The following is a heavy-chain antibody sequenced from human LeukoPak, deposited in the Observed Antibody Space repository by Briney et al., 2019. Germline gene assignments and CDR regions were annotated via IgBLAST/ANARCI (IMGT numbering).Heavy chain of an antibody. CDR1: NGSMTSDSYY. J-gene: IGHJ5*02. Sequence: SSETLSLTCTVSNGSMTSDSYYWAWVRQPPGKGLEWIGTIFYSGKTYYSASLKSRVTVSLDTSKKNFSLRLSSVTAADTAVYYCARLWIVATWLDAWGQGALVTVSS. D-gene: IGHD2-2*03. CDR3: ARLWIVATWLDA. CDR2: IFYSGKT. V-gene: IGHV4-39*02.